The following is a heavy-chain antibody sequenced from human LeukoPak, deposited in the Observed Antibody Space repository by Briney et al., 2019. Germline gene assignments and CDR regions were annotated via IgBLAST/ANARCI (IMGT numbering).Heavy chain of an antibody. V-gene: IGHV3-23*01. CDR1: GFTFSSYA. CDR2: ISGSGGST. J-gene: IGHJ3*02. D-gene: IGHD3-3*01. Sequence: GGSLRLSCAASGFTFSSYAMSWVRQAPGKGLEWVSAISGSGGSTYYADSVKGRFTISRDNSKNTLYLQMNSLRAEDTAVYYCAKPSGGVVIFRPFDAFDIWGQGTMVTVSS. CDR3: AKPSGGVVIFRPFDAFDI.